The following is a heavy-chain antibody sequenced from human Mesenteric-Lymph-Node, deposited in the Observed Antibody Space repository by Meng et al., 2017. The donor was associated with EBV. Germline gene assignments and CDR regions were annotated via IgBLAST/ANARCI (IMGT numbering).Heavy chain of an antibody. CDR1: GDSISRDYY. CDR3: ATTSGFSTFIFQY. J-gene: IGHJ4*02. D-gene: IGHD3-3*02. V-gene: IGHV4-30-4*01. Sequence: QVHLQESGPGLGKPPQTLSLTCAVSGDSISRDYYWTWIRQPPGKGLEWIGNIYYSGSTYYNPSLNSRVTISPDTSKNQFSLKLTSVTAADTAVYYCATTSGFSTFIFQYWGQGTLVTVSS. CDR2: IYYSGST.